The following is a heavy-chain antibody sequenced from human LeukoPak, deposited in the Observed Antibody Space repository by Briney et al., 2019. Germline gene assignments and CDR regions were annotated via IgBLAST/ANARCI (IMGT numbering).Heavy chain of an antibody. Sequence: ASVKVSCKASGYTFTGYYIHWVRQAPGQGLEWMGWINPNSGGTNYIQKFQGRVTMTRDTSISTAYMELSRLRSDDTAVYYCARTLPLVPEGGYGSRAFDIWGQGTMVTVSS. D-gene: IGHD3-10*01. CDR2: INPNSGGT. CDR3: ARTLPLVPEGGYGSRAFDI. V-gene: IGHV1-2*02. J-gene: IGHJ3*02. CDR1: GYTFTGYY.